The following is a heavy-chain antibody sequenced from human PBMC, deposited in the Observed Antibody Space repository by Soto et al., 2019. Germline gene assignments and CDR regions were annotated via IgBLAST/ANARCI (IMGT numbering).Heavy chain of an antibody. CDR3: ATESGSTYGYFDH. V-gene: IGHV4-30-4*01. Sequence: SETLSLTCAGSGGSVTSDEDYWTWIRQSPGKGLEWIGYISNSGSTGYNPSLKTRLSMSVDRSKNQFTLRLTSVTAADTAVYFCATESGSTYGYFDHWGQGTQVTVSS. CDR1: GGSVTSDEDY. CDR2: ISNSGST. D-gene: IGHD5-18*01. J-gene: IGHJ4*02.